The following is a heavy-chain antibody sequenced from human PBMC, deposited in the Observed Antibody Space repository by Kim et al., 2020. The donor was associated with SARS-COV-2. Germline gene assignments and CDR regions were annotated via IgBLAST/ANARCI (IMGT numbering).Heavy chain of an antibody. CDR2: IDGSDGTT. V-gene: IGHV3-23*01. D-gene: IGHD2-2*03. CDR1: GFTFTGYA. CDR3: MKGGWGWIWDH. J-gene: IGHJ4*02. Sequence: GGSLRLSCTTSGFTFTGYAMSWVRQAPGKGLEWVSSIDGSDGTTYYVDSVKGRFTISRDNSENTLYLQMNSLRADDMAVYYCMKGGWGWIWDHWGQGT.